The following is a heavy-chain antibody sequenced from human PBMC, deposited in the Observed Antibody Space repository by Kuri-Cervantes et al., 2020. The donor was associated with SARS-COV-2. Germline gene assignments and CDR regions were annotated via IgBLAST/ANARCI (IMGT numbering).Heavy chain of an antibody. CDR3: AREYGFNWFAP. D-gene: IGHD5-24*01. CDR2: INPSGGAT. J-gene: IGHJ5*02. V-gene: IGHV1-46*03. CDR1: GYTFSGNH. Sequence: ASVKVSCKASGYTFSGNHMHWVRQAPGQGLEWMGMINPSGGATSYAQKLQGRVIMTRDTSTSTVYMELSSLRSDDTAVYYCAREYGFNWFAPWGQGTLVTVSS.